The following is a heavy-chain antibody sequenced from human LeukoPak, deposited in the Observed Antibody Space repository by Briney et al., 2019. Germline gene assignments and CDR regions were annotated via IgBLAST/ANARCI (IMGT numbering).Heavy chain of an antibody. CDR2: ISAYNGNT. V-gene: IGHV1-18*01. J-gene: IGHJ4*02. D-gene: IGHD3-3*01. CDR1: GYTFTSYG. CDR3: ARRTTIFPRRYFFDY. Sequence: ASVKVSCKASGYTFTSYGISWVRQAPGQGLEWMGWISAYNGNTNYAQKLQGRVTMTTDTSTSTAYMELRSLRSDDTAVYYCARRTTIFPRRYFFDYWGRGTLVTVSS.